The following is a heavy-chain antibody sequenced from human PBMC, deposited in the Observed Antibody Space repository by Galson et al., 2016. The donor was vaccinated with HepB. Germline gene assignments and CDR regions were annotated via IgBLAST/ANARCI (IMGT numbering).Heavy chain of an antibody. D-gene: IGHD4-17*01. Sequence: SLRLSCAASGLTFSDYWIHWVRQGPGTALVWVSGTNSDGTSTTYADSVKGRFTVSGDDGKNTKYLQMNSLRVEDTGVYYCVQYGDYYQYYGMDVWGQGTTVTVSS. J-gene: IGHJ6*02. V-gene: IGHV3-74*01. CDR1: GLTFSDYW. CDR2: TNSDGTST. CDR3: VQYGDYYQYYGMDV.